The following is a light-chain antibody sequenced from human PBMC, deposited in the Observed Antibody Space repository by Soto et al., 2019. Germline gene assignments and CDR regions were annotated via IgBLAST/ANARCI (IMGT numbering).Light chain of an antibody. Sequence: QSVLTQPASVSGSPGQSITISCTGTNSDIGSYDLVSWYQQHPGKAPKLMIYEVTNRPSGVSNRFSGSKSGNTASLTISGLQAEDEGDYFCSSHTRTTTVVFGGGTKLTVL. CDR3: SSHTRTTTVV. CDR1: NSDIGSYDL. CDR2: EVT. J-gene: IGLJ2*01. V-gene: IGLV2-14*02.